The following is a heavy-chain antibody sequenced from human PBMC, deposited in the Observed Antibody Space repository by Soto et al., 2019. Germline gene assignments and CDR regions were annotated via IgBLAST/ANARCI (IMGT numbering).Heavy chain of an antibody. CDR2: INLDSGGT. D-gene: IGHD6-19*01. J-gene: IGHJ5*02. Sequence: ASVKVSCKASGYTFTDYYMHWVRQAPGQGLEWMGWINLDSGGTHYAQKFQGRVTMTRDTSISIAYMELSGLRSDDTAVYYCARGVGGSGLNWFDPWGQGTLVTVSS. CDR3: ARGVGGSGLNWFDP. CDR1: GYTFTDYY. V-gene: IGHV1-2*02.